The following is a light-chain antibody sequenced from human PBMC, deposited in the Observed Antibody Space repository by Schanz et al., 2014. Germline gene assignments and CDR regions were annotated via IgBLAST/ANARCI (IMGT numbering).Light chain of an antibody. CDR3: QQYGSSSWT. Sequence: EIVMTQSPATLSVSPGERATLSCRASQSVGSTYFAWFQQKPGQAPRLLIYDASSRATGIPDRFSGSGSGTDFTLTISRLEPEDFAVYYCQQYGSSSWTFGQGTKVEIK. V-gene: IGKV3-20*01. J-gene: IGKJ1*01. CDR2: DAS. CDR1: QSVGSTY.